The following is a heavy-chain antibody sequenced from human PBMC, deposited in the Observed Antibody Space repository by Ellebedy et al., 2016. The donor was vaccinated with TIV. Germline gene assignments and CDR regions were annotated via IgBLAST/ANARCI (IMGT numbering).Heavy chain of an antibody. D-gene: IGHD3/OR15-3a*01. CDR3: ARVDLGLAFDH. V-gene: IGHV3-53*01. CDR1: GFDVSSNY. CDR2: IYSAGST. J-gene: IGHJ4*02. Sequence: GESLKISCAVSGFDVSSNYWSWARQAPGKGLDWVSIIYSAGSTYYADSVKGRFTISRDSSNNTLHLQMTSLRADDTAVYYCARVDLGLAFDHWGRGALITVSS.